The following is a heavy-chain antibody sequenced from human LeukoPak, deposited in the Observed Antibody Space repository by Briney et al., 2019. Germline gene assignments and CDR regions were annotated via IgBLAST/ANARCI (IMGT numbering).Heavy chain of an antibody. D-gene: IGHD3-3*01. Sequence: PSQTLSLTCTVSGGSISSYYWSWIRQPPGKGLEWIGYIYYSGSTNYNPSLKSRVTISVDTSKNQFSLKLSSVTAADTAVYYCARDRNYDFWSCYYQEAFDIWGQGTMVTVSS. V-gene: IGHV4-59*01. CDR1: GGSISSYY. CDR3: ARDRNYDFWSCYYQEAFDI. CDR2: IYYSGST. J-gene: IGHJ3*02.